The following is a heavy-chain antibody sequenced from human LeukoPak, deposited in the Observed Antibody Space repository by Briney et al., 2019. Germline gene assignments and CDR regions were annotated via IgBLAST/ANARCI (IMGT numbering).Heavy chain of an antibody. J-gene: IGHJ3*02. CDR1: GFTVSSNY. D-gene: IGHD3/OR15-3a*01. CDR3: AKGLGVASLIVDALDM. Sequence: GGSLRLSCAASGFTVSSNYMSWVRQAPGKGLEWVSVIYSGGSTYYADSVKGRFTISRDNSKNTLYLQMNSLRPEDMAFYYCAKGLGVASLIVDALDMWGQGTMVTV. CDR2: IYSGGST. V-gene: IGHV3-53*05.